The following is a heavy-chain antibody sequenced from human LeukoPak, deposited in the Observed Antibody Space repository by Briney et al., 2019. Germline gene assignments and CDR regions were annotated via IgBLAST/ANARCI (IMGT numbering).Heavy chain of an antibody. V-gene: IGHV1-58*01. CDR2: IVVGSGNT. J-gene: IGHJ3*02. CDR3: AAVSAQWLNAFDI. Sequence: SVKVSCKASGGTFSSYNFIWVRQAPGQRLEWIGWIVVGSGNTNYAQKFQERVTITRDMSTSTAYMELSSLRSEDTAVYYCAAVSAQWLNAFDIWGQGTMVTVSS. D-gene: IGHD6-19*01. CDR1: GGTFSSYN.